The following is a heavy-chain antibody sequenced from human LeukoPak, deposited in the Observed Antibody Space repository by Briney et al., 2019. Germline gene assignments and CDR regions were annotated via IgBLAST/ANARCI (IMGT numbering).Heavy chain of an antibody. CDR2: ISSSSSYI. J-gene: IGHJ4*02. D-gene: IGHD2-2*01. CDR1: GFTFSSYS. Sequence: KPGGSLRLSCAASGFTFSSYSKNWVRQPPGKGLEWVSSISSSSSYIYYADSVKGRFTISRDNAKNSLYLQMNSLRAEDTAVYYCARDANIVAVPAAMGWYDYWGQGTLVTVSS. CDR3: ARDANIVAVPAAMGWYDY. V-gene: IGHV3-21*01.